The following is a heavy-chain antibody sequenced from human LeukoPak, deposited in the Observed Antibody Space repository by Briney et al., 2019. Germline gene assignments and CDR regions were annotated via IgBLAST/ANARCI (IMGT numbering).Heavy chain of an antibody. Sequence: GASVKVSCKASGYTFTGYYMHWVRQAPGQGLEWMGWINPNSGGTNYAQKFQGRVTMTRDTSISTAYMELSRLRSDDTAVYYCARWASSSGWYNWFDPWGQGTLVTVSS. CDR3: ARWASSSGWYNWFDP. CDR2: INPNSGGT. CDR1: GYTFTGYY. V-gene: IGHV1-2*02. J-gene: IGHJ5*02. D-gene: IGHD6-19*01.